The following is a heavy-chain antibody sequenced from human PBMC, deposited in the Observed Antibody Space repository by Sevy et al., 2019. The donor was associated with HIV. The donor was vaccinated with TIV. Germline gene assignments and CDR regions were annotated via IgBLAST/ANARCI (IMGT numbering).Heavy chain of an antibody. CDR1: GFTFSNYP. J-gene: IGHJ4*02. V-gene: IGHV3-30-3*01. CDR2: ISYDGNNK. CDR3: ARAYDSSGYLDY. Sequence: GGSLRLSCAASGFTFSNYPMHWVRQAPGKGLEWVAVISYDGNNKYYAYSVKGRFTISRGNSKNTLYLQMNSLRTEDTAVYYCARAYDSSGYLDYWGQGTLVTVSS. D-gene: IGHD3-22*01.